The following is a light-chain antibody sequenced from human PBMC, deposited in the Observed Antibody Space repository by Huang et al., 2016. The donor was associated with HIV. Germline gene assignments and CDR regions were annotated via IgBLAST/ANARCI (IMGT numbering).Light chain of an antibody. J-gene: IGKJ1*01. Sequence: DIVLTQSPDSLAVSLGERATINCKSSQRILYNSDTKNYLAWYQQKPGQPPKLLIYWASTRESGVPDRFSGSGSGTDITLTISSLQAGDVAVYYCQQYYGSPPTFGQGTKVEIK. CDR1: QRILYNSDTKNY. CDR2: WAS. V-gene: IGKV4-1*01. CDR3: QQYYGSPPT.